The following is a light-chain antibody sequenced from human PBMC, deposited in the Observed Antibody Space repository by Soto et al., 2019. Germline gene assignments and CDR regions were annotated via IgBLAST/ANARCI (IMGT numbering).Light chain of an antibody. CDR3: QQRTNWPPLT. Sequence: EIVLTQSPATLSLSPGERATFSCRASQSVSNDLVWYQQKPGQAPRLLIYDASNRATGVPARFSSSGSGTDFTLTISSLEPEDFAVYYCQQRTNWPPLTFGGGTKVEIK. CDR2: DAS. CDR1: QSVSND. V-gene: IGKV3-11*01. J-gene: IGKJ4*01.